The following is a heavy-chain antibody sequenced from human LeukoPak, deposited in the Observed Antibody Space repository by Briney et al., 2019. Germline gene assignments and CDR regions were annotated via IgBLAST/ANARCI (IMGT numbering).Heavy chain of an antibody. CDR2: IIPIFGTA. CDR1: GGTFSSYA. J-gene: IGHJ5*02. Sequence: SVKVSCKASGGTFSSYAISWVRQAPGQGLEWMGGIIPIFGTANYAQKFQGRVTITADESTSTAYMELSSLRSEDTAVYYCARAEYSGSWFKPRWFDPWGQGTLVTVSS. D-gene: IGHD6-13*01. V-gene: IGHV1-69*01. CDR3: ARAEYSGSWFKPRWFDP.